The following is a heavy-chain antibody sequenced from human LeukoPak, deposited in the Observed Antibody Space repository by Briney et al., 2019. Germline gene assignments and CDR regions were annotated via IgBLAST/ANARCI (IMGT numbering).Heavy chain of an antibody. J-gene: IGHJ6*03. CDR2: ISAYNGNT. V-gene: IGHV1-18*01. D-gene: IGHD6-13*01. CDR3: ARDTEGSSWYRYYYYYMDV. CDR1: GGTFSSYA. Sequence: ASEKVSCKASGGTFSSYAISWVRQAPGQGLEWMGWISAYNGNTNYAQKLQGRVTMTTDTSTSTAYMELRSLRSDDTAVYYCARDTEGSSWYRYYYYYMDVWGKGTTVTVSS.